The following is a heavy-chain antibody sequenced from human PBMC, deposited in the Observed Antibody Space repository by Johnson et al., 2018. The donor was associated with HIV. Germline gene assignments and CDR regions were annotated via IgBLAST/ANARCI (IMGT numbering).Heavy chain of an antibody. V-gene: IGHV3-30*18. CDR2: ISSDGSNQ. Sequence: VQLVESGGGVVQPGRSLRLSCAASGFTFSSYGMHWVRQAPGKGLEWVAVISSDGSNQYFAVSVTGRFSISRDNSKNTLYLQMNSLTAEDTAVDYCAKPQWVSSGAFDIWGQGTMVTVSS. CDR3: AKPQWVSSGAFDI. J-gene: IGHJ3*02. CDR1: GFTFSSYG. D-gene: IGHD3-3*01.